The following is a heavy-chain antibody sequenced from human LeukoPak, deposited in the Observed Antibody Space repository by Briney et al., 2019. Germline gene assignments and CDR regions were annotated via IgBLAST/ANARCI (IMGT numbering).Heavy chain of an antibody. CDR1: GFTFDDYA. CDR3: AKDISKEVGAFDI. J-gene: IGHJ3*02. V-gene: IGHV3-9*03. CDR2: ISWDSGSI. Sequence: GRSLRLSCAASGFTFDDYAMHWVRQAPGKGLEWVSGISWDSGSIGYADSVKGRFTISRDNAKNSLYLQMNSLRAEDMALYYCAKDISKEVGAFDIWGQGTMVPVSS.